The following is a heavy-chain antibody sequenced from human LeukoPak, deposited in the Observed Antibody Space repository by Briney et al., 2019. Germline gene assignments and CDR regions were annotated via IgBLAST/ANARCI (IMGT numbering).Heavy chain of an antibody. Sequence: GASVKVSCKASGYTFTGYYMHWVRQAPGQGLEWMGWINPNSGGTNYAQKFRGRVTMTRDTSISTAYMELSRLRSDDTAVYYCARANVEIWFGESPFDYWGQGTLSPSPQ. CDR1: GYTFTGYY. V-gene: IGHV1-2*02. J-gene: IGHJ4*02. CDR2: INPNSGGT. CDR3: ARANVEIWFGESPFDY. D-gene: IGHD3-10*01.